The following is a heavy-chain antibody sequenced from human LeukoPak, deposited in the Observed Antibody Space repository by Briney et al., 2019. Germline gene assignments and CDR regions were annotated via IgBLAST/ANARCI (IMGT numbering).Heavy chain of an antibody. CDR3: ARGDYYGSGSYHPIDY. CDR1: GFTFSSYG. J-gene: IGHJ4*02. V-gene: IGHV3-33*01. Sequence: GGSLRLSCAAYGFTFSSYGMHWVRQAPGKGLEWVAVIWYDGSNKYYADSVKGRFTISRDNSKNTLYLQMNSLRAEDTAVYYCARGDYYGSGSYHPIDYWGQGTLVTVSS. D-gene: IGHD3-10*01. CDR2: IWYDGSNK.